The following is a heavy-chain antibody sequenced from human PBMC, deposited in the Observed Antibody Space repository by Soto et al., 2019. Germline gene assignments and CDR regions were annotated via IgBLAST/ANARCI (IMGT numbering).Heavy chain of an antibody. J-gene: IGHJ4*02. CDR2: ISDAGGEV. CDR3: ARGRRVGLAATLDS. V-gene: IGHV3-33*05. Sequence: VAVISDAGGEVHYADSVKDRFTISRDNAKDTLFLQMDGLRGDDTAVFYCARGRRVGLAATLDSWGQGTLVTVSS. D-gene: IGHD2-15*01.